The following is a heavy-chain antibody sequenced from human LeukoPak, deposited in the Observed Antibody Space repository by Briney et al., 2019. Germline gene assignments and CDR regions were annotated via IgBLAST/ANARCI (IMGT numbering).Heavy chain of an antibody. CDR2: IYSGGST. CDR3: ARVIAVAGYYYYYYMDV. D-gene: IGHD6-19*01. V-gene: IGHV3-53*01. Sequence: GGSLRLSCAASGFTVSSNYMSWVRQAPGKGLEWVSVIYSGGSTYYADSVKGRFTISRDNSKNTLYLQMNSLRAEDTAVYYCARVIAVAGYYYYYYMDVWGKGTTVTISS. CDR1: GFTVSSNY. J-gene: IGHJ6*03.